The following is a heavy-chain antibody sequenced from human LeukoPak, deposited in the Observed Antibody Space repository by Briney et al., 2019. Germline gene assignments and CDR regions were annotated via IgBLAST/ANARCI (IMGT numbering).Heavy chain of an antibody. D-gene: IGHD1-26*01. V-gene: IGHV3-7*04. CDR2: IKHDGSEI. CDR1: GFTFSDYW. Sequence: PGGSLRLSCAASGFTFSDYWMSWVRQAPGKGLEWVANIKHDGSEIYYVDSVKGRFTISRDNAKNSLYLQMNSLRAEDTAVYYCARVPPYSGSYYTYWGQGTLLTVSS. J-gene: IGHJ4*02. CDR3: ARVPPYSGSYYTY.